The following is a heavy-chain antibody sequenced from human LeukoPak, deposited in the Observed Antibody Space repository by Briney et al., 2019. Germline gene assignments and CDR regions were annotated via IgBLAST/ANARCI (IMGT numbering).Heavy chain of an antibody. CDR2: INPNSGGT. D-gene: IGHD5-12*01. CDR3: ARANLFIVATNHFNWFDP. CDR1: GYTFTGYY. V-gene: IGHV1-2*02. J-gene: IGHJ5*02. Sequence: ASVKVSCKASGYTFTGYYMHWVRQAPGQGLEWMGWINPNSGGTNYAQKFQGRVTMTRDTSISTAYMELSRLRSDDTAVYYCARANLFIVATNHFNWFDPWGQGTLVTVSS.